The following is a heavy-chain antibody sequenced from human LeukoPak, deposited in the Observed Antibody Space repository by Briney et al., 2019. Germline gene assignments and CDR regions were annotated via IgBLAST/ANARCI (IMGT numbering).Heavy chain of an antibody. V-gene: IGHV3-30*02. J-gene: IGHJ4*02. CDR1: GFTFSSYG. CDR2: IRSDGSSK. D-gene: IGHD4-17*01. CDR3: ARWSGDYPSYYLDY. Sequence: GGSLRLSCAASGFTFSSYGLHWVRQAPDKGLEWVALIRSDGSSKNYADSVRGRFTISRDASKNTVYLQMNSLRAEDTAVYSCARWSGDYPSYYLDYWGQGTLVTVSS.